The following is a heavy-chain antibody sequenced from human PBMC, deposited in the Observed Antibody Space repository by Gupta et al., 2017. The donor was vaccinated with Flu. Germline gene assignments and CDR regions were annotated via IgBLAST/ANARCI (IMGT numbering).Heavy chain of an antibody. J-gene: IGHJ3*01. V-gene: IGHV4-59*08. CDR1: GGSVSRYY. D-gene: IGHD6-13*01. Sequence: QVQLQESGPGLVKPSATLSLTCTVSGGSVSRYYWSWIRQPPGKGLEWIGYMNYSGNANYNPSLKSRVTISVDSSKNQFSLKLNSVTAADTAVDYGATSYSSTFYSRQAWPDTFDGWGEGTMVTVSS. CDR2: MNYSGNA. CDR3: ATSYSSTFYSRQAWPDTFDG.